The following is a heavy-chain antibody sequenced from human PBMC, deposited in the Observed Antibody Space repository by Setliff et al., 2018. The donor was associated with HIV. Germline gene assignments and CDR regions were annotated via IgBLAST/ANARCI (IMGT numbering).Heavy chain of an antibody. J-gene: IGHJ5*02. V-gene: IGHV4-34*01. Sequence: SETLSLTCAVYGGSFSGFYWSWIRQPPGKGLEWIGEINHSGSTNYNPSLKSRVTISVDTSKNQFSLKLNSVTAADTAVYYCARGGGGPLAYCGGDCYPWGQGTLVTVSS. CDR2: INHSGST. CDR3: ARGGGGPLAYCGGDCYP. D-gene: IGHD2-21*01. CDR1: GGSFSGFY.